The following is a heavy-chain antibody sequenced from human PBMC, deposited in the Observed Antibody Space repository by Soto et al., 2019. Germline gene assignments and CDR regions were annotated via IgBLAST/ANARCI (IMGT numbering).Heavy chain of an antibody. J-gene: IGHJ5*02. Sequence: ASVKVSGKASGYTFTSYGISWVRQAPGQGLEWMGWISAYNGNTNYAQKLQGRVTMTTDTSTSTAYMELRSLRPDDTAVYYCARVNTWAGDYERLRYNWFDPWGQGTLVTVSS. V-gene: IGHV1-18*01. CDR2: ISAYNGNT. CDR1: GYTFTSYG. CDR3: ARVNTWAGDYERLRYNWFDP. D-gene: IGHD4-17*01.